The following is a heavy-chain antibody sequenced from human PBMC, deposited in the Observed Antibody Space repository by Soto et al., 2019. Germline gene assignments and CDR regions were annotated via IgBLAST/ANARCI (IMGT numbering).Heavy chain of an antibody. D-gene: IGHD6-19*01. CDR1: GFSFSGYG. V-gene: IGHV3-30*18. Sequence: AGGSLRLSCAASGFSFSGYGMHWVRQAPGKGLEWLAAISNDGSNKYYGDSVKGRFTISRDKSKNTLYLQINSLRAEDTAVYYCAKDRECGQKNGWPQGSWGQGTQVTSPQ. CDR3: AKDRECGQKNGWPQGS. J-gene: IGHJ5*02. CDR2: ISNDGSNK.